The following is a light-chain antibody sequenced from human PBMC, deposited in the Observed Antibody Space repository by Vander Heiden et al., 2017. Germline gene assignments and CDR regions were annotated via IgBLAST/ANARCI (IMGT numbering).Light chain of an antibody. CDR1: ALTKQY. CDR2: KDS. Sequence: SYALTQPPSVSVSPGQTARITCTGDALTKQYAYWYQQKPGQAPVLVIYKDSERPSGIPGRFSGSSSGTTVTLTISGVQAEDEADYYCQSADSSGTYVVFGGGTKLTVL. V-gene: IGLV3-25*03. J-gene: IGLJ2*01. CDR3: QSADSSGTYVV.